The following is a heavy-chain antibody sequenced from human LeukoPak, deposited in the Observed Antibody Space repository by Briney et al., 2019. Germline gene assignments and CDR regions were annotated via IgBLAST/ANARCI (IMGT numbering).Heavy chain of an antibody. CDR3: AKDRSYYYGSGALVTALDY. D-gene: IGHD3-10*01. Sequence: GGSLRLSCAASGFTFDDYTMHWVRQAPGKGLEWVSLISWDGGSTYYADSVKGRFTISRDNSKNTLYLQMNSLRAEDTAVYYCAKDRSYYYGSGALVTALDYWGQGTLVTVSS. J-gene: IGHJ4*02. V-gene: IGHV3-43*01. CDR1: GFTFDDYT. CDR2: ISWDGGST.